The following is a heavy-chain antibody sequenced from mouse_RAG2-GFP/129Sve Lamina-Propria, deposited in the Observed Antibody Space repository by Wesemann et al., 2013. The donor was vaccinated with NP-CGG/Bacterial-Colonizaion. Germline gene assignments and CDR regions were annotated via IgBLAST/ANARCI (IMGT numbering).Heavy chain of an antibody. CDR3: ARGYSNYEGWYFDV. CDR1: GYTFTSYN. Sequence: GYTFTSYNMHWVKQTPRQGLEWIGAIYPGNGDTSYNQKFKGKATLTVDKSSSTAYMQLSSLTSEDSAVYFCARGYSNYEGWYFDVWGAGTTVTVSS. CDR2: IYPGNGDT. D-gene: IGHD2-5*01. J-gene: IGHJ1*01. V-gene: IGHV1-12*01.